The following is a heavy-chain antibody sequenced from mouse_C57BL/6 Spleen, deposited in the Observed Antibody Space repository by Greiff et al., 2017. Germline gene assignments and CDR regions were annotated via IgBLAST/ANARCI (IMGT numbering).Heavy chain of an antibody. J-gene: IGHJ4*01. CDR3: ARRSEDGYFMDY. CDR2: ISNGGGST. D-gene: IGHD2-3*01. CDR1: GFTFSDYY. Sequence: EVKVEESGGGLVQPGGSLKLSCAASGFTFSDYYMYWVRQTPEKRLEWVAYISNGGGSTYYPDTVKGRFTISRDNAKNTLYLQMSRLKSEDTAMYYCARRSEDGYFMDYWGQGTSVTVSS. V-gene: IGHV5-12*01.